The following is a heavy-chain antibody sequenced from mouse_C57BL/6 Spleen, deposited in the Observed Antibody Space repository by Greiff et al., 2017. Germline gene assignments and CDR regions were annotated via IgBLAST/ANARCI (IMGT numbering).Heavy chain of an antibody. CDR2: IDPENGDT. J-gene: IGHJ3*01. Sequence: EVQLQQSGAELVRPGASVKLSCTASGFNIKDDYMHWVKQRPEQGLEWIGWIDPENGDTEYASKFQGKATITADTSSNTAYLQLSSLTSEDTAVYYCTTEDPHSFYWGQGTLVTVSA. V-gene: IGHV14-4*01. CDR1: GFNIKDDY. CDR3: TTEDPHSFY.